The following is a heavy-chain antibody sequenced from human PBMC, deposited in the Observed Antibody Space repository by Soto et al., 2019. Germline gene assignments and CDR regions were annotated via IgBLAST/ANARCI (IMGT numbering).Heavy chain of an antibody. D-gene: IGHD2-2*01. CDR2: IHPDDSDT. CDR3: ARHLFLLFEPAPVPSDF. J-gene: IGHJ4*02. Sequence: GESLKISCKGSGYSFTNYWIGWVRQMSGKGLEWMGIIHPDDSDTRYSPSFQGQISISVDKSINTAYLQWSSLKASDTAMYYCARHLFLLFEPAPVPSDFWCPGLLVTVFS. V-gene: IGHV5-51*01. CDR1: GYSFTNYW.